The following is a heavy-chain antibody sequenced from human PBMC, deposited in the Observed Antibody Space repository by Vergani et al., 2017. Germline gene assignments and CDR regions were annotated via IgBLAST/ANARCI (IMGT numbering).Heavy chain of an antibody. D-gene: IGHD6-13*01. CDR3: ARGRAAAVSLDWFDP. V-gene: IGHV4-59*01. Sequence: QVQLQESGPGLVKPSETLSLTCTVSGGSISSYYWSWIRQPPGKGLEWIVSIYYSGSTNYNPSLKSRVTISGDTSKNQFSLKLSSVTAADTAVYYFARGRAAAVSLDWFDPWGQGTLVTVSS. CDR1: GGSISSYY. J-gene: IGHJ5*02. CDR2: IYYSGST.